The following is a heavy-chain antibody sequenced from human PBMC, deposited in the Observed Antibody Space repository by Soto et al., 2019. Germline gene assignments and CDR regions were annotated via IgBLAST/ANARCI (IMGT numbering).Heavy chain of an antibody. Sequence: GGSLRLSCAASGFTFSDYYMSWIRQAPGKGLEWVSYISSSGSTIYYADSVKGRFTISRDNAKNSLYLQMNSLRAEDTAVYYCARPRVEGDGWFGRYYYYYMDVWGKGTTVTVSS. J-gene: IGHJ6*03. CDR2: ISSSGSTI. CDR1: GFTFSDYY. CDR3: ARPRVEGDGWFGRYYYYYMDV. V-gene: IGHV3-11*01. D-gene: IGHD3-10*01.